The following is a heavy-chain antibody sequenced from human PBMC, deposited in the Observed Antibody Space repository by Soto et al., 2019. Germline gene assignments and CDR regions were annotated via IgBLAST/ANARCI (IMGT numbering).Heavy chain of an antibody. J-gene: IGHJ6*02. CDR2: VSSTGST. CDR1: GASITQYY. Sequence: SGTLSLTCTVSGASITQYYWNWIRQSPGKGLEWIVSVSSTGSTVYNPSLTSRVTVSLDTSKNQFSLKLSSVTAADTAVYYCRSSSRYSTDVWGQGTTVTVSS. D-gene: IGHD6-13*01. CDR3: RSSSRYSTDV. V-gene: IGHV4-4*08.